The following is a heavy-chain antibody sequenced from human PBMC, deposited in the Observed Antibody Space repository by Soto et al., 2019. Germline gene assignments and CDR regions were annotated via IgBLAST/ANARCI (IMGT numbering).Heavy chain of an antibody. CDR3: AREGDYNFDYYSGMDV. V-gene: IGHV1-69*01. CDR2: IIPFFTTT. CDR1: GGTFGTSA. D-gene: IGHD4-17*01. J-gene: IGHJ6*02. Sequence: QVQLVQSGTEVKKPGSSVNVSCKASGGTFGTSAINWVRQAPGQGLEWMGAIIPFFTTTDYAQKFQARVTITADESTSTAYMELCSLTSEDTAVYYCAREGDYNFDYYSGMDVWGQGTTVIVSS.